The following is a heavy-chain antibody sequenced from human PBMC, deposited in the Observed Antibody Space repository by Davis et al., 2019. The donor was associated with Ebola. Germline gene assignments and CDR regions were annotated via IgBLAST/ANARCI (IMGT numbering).Heavy chain of an antibody. Sequence: GESLKISCAASGFTFSSYWMSWVRQAPGKGLEWVANIKQDGSEKYYVDSVKGRFTISRDNAKNSLYLQMNSLRAEDTAVYYYARDGVLWFGELLYVNYYGMDVWGQGTTVTVSS. J-gene: IGHJ6*02. CDR2: IKQDGSEK. CDR3: ARDGVLWFGELLYVNYYGMDV. V-gene: IGHV3-7*03. CDR1: GFTFSSYW. D-gene: IGHD3-10*01.